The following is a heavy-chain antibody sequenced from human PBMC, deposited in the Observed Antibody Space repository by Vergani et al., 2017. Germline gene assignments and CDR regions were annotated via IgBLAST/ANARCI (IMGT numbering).Heavy chain of an antibody. CDR2: ISYDGDRR. Sequence: QVHLVESGGGVVQPGRSLTLSCVASGFSFRGHGMQWVRQAPGKGLEWVAMISYDGDRRDYGDFEKGRFTISRDSSKTVYLQMNSLRVEDTVMYFCAKDLSYSTAWPHFDPRGQGTLVTVSS. V-gene: IGHV3-30*18. CDR3: AKDLSYSTAWPHFDP. CDR1: GFSFRGHG. D-gene: IGHD4-11*01. J-gene: IGHJ5*02.